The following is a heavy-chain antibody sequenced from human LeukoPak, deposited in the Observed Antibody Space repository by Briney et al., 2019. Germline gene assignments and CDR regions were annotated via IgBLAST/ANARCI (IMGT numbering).Heavy chain of an antibody. J-gene: IGHJ4*02. CDR3: ARGLLSGGSWRLDY. CDR2: ISSSSSAI. Sequence: GGSLRLSCAASGFTFSSYSLNWVRQAPGKGLEWFSCISSSSSAIYYADSVKGRFTISRDNAKNSLYLQMNSLRDEDTAVYYCARGLLSGGSWRLDYWGQGTLVTVSS. V-gene: IGHV3-48*02. D-gene: IGHD2-15*01. CDR1: GFTFSSYS.